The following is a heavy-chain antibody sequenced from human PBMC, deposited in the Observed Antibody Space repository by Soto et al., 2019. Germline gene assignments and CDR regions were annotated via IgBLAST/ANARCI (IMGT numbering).Heavy chain of an antibody. J-gene: IGHJ6*02. CDR3: ARDLAWKRGKVGRYYYGMDV. V-gene: IGHV3-11*06. CDR2: ISTRSTYT. D-gene: IGHD1-1*01. Sequence: LRLSCAASGVIFSDYYMSWVRQTPGKGLEWVSYISTRSTYTNYADSVKGRFTIFRDNTKNSLYLQMDSLRVEDTAVYYCARDLAWKRGKVGRYYYGMDVWGEGTTVTVSS. CDR1: GVIFSDYY.